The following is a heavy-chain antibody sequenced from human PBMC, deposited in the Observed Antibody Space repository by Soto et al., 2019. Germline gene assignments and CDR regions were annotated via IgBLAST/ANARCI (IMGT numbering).Heavy chain of an antibody. CDR3: ASLYIVGATTFDY. J-gene: IGHJ4*02. CDR2: IYYSGST. D-gene: IGHD1-26*01. CDR1: GGSISSSSYY. Sequence: SETLSLTCTVSGGSISSSSYYWGWIRQPPGKGLEWIGSIYYSGSTYYNPSLKSRVTISVDTSKNQFSLKLSSVTAADTAVYYCASLYIVGATTFDYWGQGTLVTVSS. V-gene: IGHV4-39*01.